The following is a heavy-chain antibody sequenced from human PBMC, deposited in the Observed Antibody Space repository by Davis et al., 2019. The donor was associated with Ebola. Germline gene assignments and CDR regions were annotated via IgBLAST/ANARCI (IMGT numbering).Heavy chain of an antibody. CDR1: GFTFSSYA. V-gene: IGHV3-23*01. J-gene: IGHJ6*02. CDR2: ISGSGGST. Sequence: GGSLRLSCAASGFTFSSYAMSWVRQAPGKGLEWVSAISGSGGSTYYADSVKGRFTISRDNSKNTLYLQMNSLRAEDTAVYYCAKTPAPGVNYYYYGMDVWGQGTTVTVSS. D-gene: IGHD3-10*01. CDR3: AKTPAPGVNYYYYGMDV.